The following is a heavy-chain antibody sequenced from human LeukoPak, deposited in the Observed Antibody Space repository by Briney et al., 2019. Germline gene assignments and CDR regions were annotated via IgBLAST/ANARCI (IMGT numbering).Heavy chain of an antibody. J-gene: IGHJ4*02. D-gene: IGHD4-17*01. V-gene: IGHV4-61*01. CDR1: GGSVSSGSYY. CDR3: ARGGTVTYDY. CDR2: IYYSGST. Sequence: SETLSLTCTVSGGSVSSGSYYWGWIRQPPGKGLEWIGYIYYSGSTNYNPSLKSGVTISVDTSKNQFSLKLSSVTAADTAVYYCARGGTVTYDYWGQGTLVTVS.